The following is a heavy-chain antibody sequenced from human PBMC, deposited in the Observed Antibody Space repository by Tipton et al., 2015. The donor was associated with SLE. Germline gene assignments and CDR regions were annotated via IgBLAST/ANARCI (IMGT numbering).Heavy chain of an antibody. CDR3: AREGGWTWAFDI. Sequence: GLVKPSQTLSLTCAISGDSVSSNSGAWNWIRQSPSRGLEWLGRTYYGSKWYDDYAVSVKSRITINPDTSKNQFSLHLNSVTPEDTAVYYCAREGGWTWAFDIWGQETMVTVSS. CDR2: TYYGSKWYD. V-gene: IGHV6-1*01. J-gene: IGHJ3*02. CDR1: GDSVSSNSGA. D-gene: IGHD3-16*01.